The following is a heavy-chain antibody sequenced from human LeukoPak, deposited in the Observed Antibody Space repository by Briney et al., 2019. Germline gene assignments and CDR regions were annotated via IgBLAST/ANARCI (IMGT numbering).Heavy chain of an antibody. V-gene: IGHV3-30*18. Sequence: GGSLRLSCAASGFTFSSYGMHWVRQAPGKGLEWVAVISYDGSNKYYADSVKGRFTISRDNSKNTLYLQMNSLRAEDTAVYYCAKDPLVLTGYFDHWGQGTLVTVSS. CDR3: AKDPLVLTGYFDH. CDR1: GFTFSSYG. CDR2: ISYDGSNK. D-gene: IGHD1-26*01. J-gene: IGHJ4*02.